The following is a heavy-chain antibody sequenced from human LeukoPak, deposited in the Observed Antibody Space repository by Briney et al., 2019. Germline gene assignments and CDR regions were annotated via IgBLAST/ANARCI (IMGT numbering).Heavy chain of an antibody. CDR1: GFIFSDYF. CDR3: ARGLSDGVTYAFEI. D-gene: IGHD3-3*01. CDR2: ISTRGNFI. J-gene: IGHJ3*02. V-gene: IGHV3-11*01. Sequence: GGSLRLSCKGTGFIFSDYFVSWIRQAPGKGLEWIAYISTRGNFIFYSDSVKGRFTISRDDAKNSLYLQMNSLKDADTAVYYSARGLSDGVTYAFEIWGQGTMVTVSS.